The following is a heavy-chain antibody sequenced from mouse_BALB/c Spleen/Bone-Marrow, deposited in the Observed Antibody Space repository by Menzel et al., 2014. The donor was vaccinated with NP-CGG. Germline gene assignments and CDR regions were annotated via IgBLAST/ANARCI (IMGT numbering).Heavy chain of an antibody. CDR1: GYTFTSYW. J-gene: IGHJ4*01. CDR3: GRGSPYDYGAMDY. V-gene: IGHV1-7*01. Sequence: QGQLQQSGAELAKPGASVKMSCKASGYTFTSYWMHWVKQKPGQGLEWVGYINPSTGYTEYNQKFKDKATLTADKSSSTAYKQLRSRTSEESAVYYCGRGSPYDYGAMDYWGQGTSVTVSS. D-gene: IGHD2-4*01. CDR2: INPSTGYT.